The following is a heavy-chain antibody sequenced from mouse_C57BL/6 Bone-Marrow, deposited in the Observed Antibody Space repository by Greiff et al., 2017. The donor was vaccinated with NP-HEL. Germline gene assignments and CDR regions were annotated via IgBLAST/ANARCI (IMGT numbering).Heavy chain of an antibody. Sequence: VHLVESGAELVRPGASVTLSCKASGYTFTDYEMHWVKQTPVHGLEWIGAIDPETGGTAYNQKFKGKAILTADKSSSTAYMELRSLTSEDSAVYYCTRGGLLRLDYWGQGTTLTVSS. J-gene: IGHJ2*01. CDR3: TRGGLLRLDY. V-gene: IGHV1-15*01. CDR1: GYTFTDYE. D-gene: IGHD2-3*01. CDR2: IDPETGGT.